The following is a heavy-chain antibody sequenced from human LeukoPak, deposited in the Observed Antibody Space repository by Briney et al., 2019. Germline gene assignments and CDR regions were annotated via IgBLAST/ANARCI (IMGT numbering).Heavy chain of an antibody. CDR3: ARELAYCGGDCYPGLDY. J-gene: IGHJ4*02. CDR2: MNPNSGNT. Sequence: ASVKVSCKASGYTFTSYDINWVRQATGQGLEWMGWMNPNSGNTGYAQKFQGRVTMTRNTSISTAYMELSSLRSEDTAVYYCARELAYCGGDCYPGLDYWGQGTLVTVSS. V-gene: IGHV1-8*01. D-gene: IGHD2-21*02. CDR1: GYTFTSYD.